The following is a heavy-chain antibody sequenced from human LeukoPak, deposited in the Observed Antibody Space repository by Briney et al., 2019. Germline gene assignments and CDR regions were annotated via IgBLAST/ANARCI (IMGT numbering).Heavy chain of an antibody. Sequence: PGGSLRLSCAASGFTFSSFAVGWVRQAPGKRLEWVSSIDNGGTTYYAGSVKGRFTISRDNSKNTLYLQVNSLRAEDTAVYYCAKMRGHPREAYYFDSWGQGALVTVSS. V-gene: IGHV3-23*01. CDR3: AKMRGHPREAYYFDS. CDR1: GFTFSSFA. D-gene: IGHD1-26*01. CDR2: IDNGGTT. J-gene: IGHJ4*02.